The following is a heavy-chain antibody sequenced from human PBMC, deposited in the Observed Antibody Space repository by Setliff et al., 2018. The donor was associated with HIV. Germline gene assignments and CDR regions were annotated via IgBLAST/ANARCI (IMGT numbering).Heavy chain of an antibody. J-gene: IGHJ3*02. CDR3: ARDLHANWHVVDI. Sequence: NPSETLSLTCSVSGVSIVTGGFYYNWIRHHPGTGLEWIGTVYYTGKTYYNPSLQSRLTMSADTSKNQLYLKTNSVTAADTAVYFCARDLHANWHVVDIWGPGTMVTVSS. V-gene: IGHV4-31*03. CDR1: GVSIVTGGFY. CDR2: VYYTGKT. D-gene: IGHD2-15*01.